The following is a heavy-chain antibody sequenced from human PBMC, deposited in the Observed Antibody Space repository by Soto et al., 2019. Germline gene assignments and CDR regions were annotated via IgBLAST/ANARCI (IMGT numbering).Heavy chain of an antibody. CDR1: GFSLTTDRVG. CDR2: IYWDDTK. J-gene: IGHJ4*02. D-gene: IGHD1-26*01. CDR3: AHAYGGRSLY. Sequence: QITLKESGPTLVKPTQTLTLTCTFSGFSLTTDRVGVGWIRQPPGEALEWLAVIYWDDTKTYRPSLESRLTITKDTSKHPVALTMTNMDSVDTATYYCAHAYGGRSLYWGQGTLVTVSS. V-gene: IGHV2-5*02.